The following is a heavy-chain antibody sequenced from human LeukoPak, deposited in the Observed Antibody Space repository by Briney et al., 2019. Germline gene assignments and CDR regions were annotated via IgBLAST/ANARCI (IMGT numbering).Heavy chain of an antibody. CDR3: ARDYPDDTAMAVFDY. J-gene: IGHJ4*02. CDR2: IIPILGIA. CDR1: GYTFTSYA. Sequence: SVKVSCKASGYTFTSYAISWVRQAPGQGLEWMGRIIPILGIANYAQKFQGRVTITADKSTSTAYMELSSLRSEDTAVYYCARDYPDDTAMAVFDYWGQGTLVTVSS. V-gene: IGHV1-69*04. D-gene: IGHD5-18*01.